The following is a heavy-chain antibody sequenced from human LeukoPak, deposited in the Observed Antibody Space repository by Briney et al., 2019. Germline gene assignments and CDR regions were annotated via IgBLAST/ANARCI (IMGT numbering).Heavy chain of an antibody. CDR1: GYSFTDYW. CDR3: ARHGRGSRSPNAFDI. V-gene: IGHV5-51*01. D-gene: IGHD3-10*01. J-gene: IGHJ3*02. Sequence: GESLKISCKGSGYSFTDYWIGWVRQMPGEGLQWMGIIYPDDSDIRYSPSFQGQVTISADKSIITAYLQWISLKASDTAMYYCARHGRGSRSPNAFDIWGQGTMVSVSS. CDR2: IYPDDSDI.